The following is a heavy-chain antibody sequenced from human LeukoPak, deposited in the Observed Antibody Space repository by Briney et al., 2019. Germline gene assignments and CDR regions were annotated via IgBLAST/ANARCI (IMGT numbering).Heavy chain of an antibody. CDR2: IKSKTDGGTT. Sequence: GGSLRLSCAASGFTFSNAWMSWVRQAPGKGLEWVGRIKSKTDGGTTDYAAPVKGRFTISRDDSKNTLYLQMNSLKTEDTAVYYCTTDLGYSSGWYPAPHDAFDIWGQGTMVTVSS. CDR3: TTDLGYSSGWYPAPHDAFDI. D-gene: IGHD6-19*01. CDR1: GFTFSNAW. V-gene: IGHV3-15*01. J-gene: IGHJ3*02.